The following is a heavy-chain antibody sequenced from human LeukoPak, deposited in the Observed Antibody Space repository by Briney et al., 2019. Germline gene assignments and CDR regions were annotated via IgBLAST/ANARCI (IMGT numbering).Heavy chain of an antibody. Sequence: SQTLSLTCTVSGGSISSGGHSWSWIRQPPGKGLEWIGSIYYSGSTYYNPSLKSRVTISVGTSKNQFSLKLSSVTAADTAVYYCARQPVNHGGSCYHDYWGQGTLVTVSS. CDR1: GGSISSGGHS. CDR2: IYYSGST. D-gene: IGHD2-15*01. V-gene: IGHV4-30-2*03. J-gene: IGHJ4*02. CDR3: ARQPVNHGGSCYHDY.